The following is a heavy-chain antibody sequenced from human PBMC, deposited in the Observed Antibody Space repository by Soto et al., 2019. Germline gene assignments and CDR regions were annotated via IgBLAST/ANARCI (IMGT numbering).Heavy chain of an antibody. CDR2: ISYDGGNE. D-gene: IGHD1-26*01. CDR3: AKDRYSGTYPTDFDY. Sequence: HPVGSLRLSGAGSGFTFSSYGIHWVRQAPGKGLGWVALISYDGGNEKYTESVKDRFTISRDDSHNVAYLQMSSLRTEDTAMYYCAKDRYSGTYPTDFDYWGQGSLVTVSS. V-gene: IGHV3-30*18. CDR1: GFTFSSYG. J-gene: IGHJ4*02.